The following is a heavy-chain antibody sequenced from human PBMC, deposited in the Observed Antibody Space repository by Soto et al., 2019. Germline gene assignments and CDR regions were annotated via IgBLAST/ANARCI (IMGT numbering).Heavy chain of an antibody. CDR1: GGSVSSGSYY. Sequence: QVQLQESGPGLVKPPETLSLTCTVSGGSVSSGSYYWGWIRQPPGKGLEWIGYIYHSGSTNYNPSLKSRVTISVDTSKNQFSLSLTSVTAADTAVYYCARLSAAWFDPWGQGTLVTVAS. CDR3: ARLSAAWFDP. V-gene: IGHV4-61*01. J-gene: IGHJ5*02. CDR2: IYHSGST. D-gene: IGHD6-19*01.